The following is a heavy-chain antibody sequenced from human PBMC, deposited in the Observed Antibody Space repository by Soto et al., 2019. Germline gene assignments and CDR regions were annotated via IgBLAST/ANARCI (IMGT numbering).Heavy chain of an antibody. CDR1: GFTFSSYG. Sequence: PGGSLRLSCAASGFTFSSYGMHWVRQAPGKGLEWVAVISYDGSNKYYADSVKGRFTISRDNSRNTLYLQMNSLRAEDTAVYYCAKETIYYYGSGSYLYYFDYWGQGTLVTVSS. CDR3: AKETIYYYGSGSYLYYFDY. V-gene: IGHV3-30*18. CDR2: ISYDGSNK. J-gene: IGHJ4*02. D-gene: IGHD3-10*01.